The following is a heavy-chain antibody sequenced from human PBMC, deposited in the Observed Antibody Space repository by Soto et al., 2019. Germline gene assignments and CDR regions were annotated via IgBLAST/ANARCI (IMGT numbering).Heavy chain of an antibody. J-gene: IGHJ6*02. V-gene: IGHV3-30-3*01. CDR2: ISYDGSNK. CDR1: GFTFSSYA. CDR3: ERYCSSTSCFTYGMDV. D-gene: IGHD2-2*01. Sequence: GGSLRLSCAASGFTFSSYAMHWVRQAPGKGLEWVAVISYDGSNKYYADSVKGRFTISRDNSKNTLYLQMNSLRAEDTAVYYCERYCSSTSCFTYGMDVWGQGTTVTVSS.